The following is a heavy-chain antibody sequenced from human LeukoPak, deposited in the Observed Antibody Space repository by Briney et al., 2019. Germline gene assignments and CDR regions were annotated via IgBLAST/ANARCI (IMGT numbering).Heavy chain of an antibody. D-gene: IGHD5-18*01. J-gene: IGHJ4*02. CDR3: AGPSTRGYAYGRSDFDS. Sequence: SETLSLTGTVSGYSINSVYYWGWIRQPPEKGLEWIGSIHHSGTTYYNPSLKSRVTISMDTSRNQFSLKLTSVTAADTALYYCAGPSTRGYAYGRSDFDSWGQGTLVTVSS. CDR2: IHHSGTT. V-gene: IGHV4-38-2*02. CDR1: GYSINSVYY.